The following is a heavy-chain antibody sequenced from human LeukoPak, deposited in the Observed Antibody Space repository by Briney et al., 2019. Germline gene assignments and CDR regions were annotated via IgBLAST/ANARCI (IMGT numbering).Heavy chain of an antibody. CDR2: ISSSGNT. CDR3: VKGRMSEDGLDF. D-gene: IGHD5-24*01. CDR1: GFTFGRSA. J-gene: IGHJ4*02. V-gene: IGHV3-23*01. Sequence: GGLLRLSCEASGFTFGRSAMTWVRQTPGKGLEWFSSISSSGNTYYADSVKGRFTISRDNSKNLVNLQMNSLRAEDTAIYYCVKGRMSEDGLDFWGQGSLVTVSS.